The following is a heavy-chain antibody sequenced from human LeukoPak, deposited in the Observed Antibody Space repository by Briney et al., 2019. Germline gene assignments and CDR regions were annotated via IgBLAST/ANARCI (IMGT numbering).Heavy chain of an antibody. CDR2: ISGSGGST. Sequence: GGSLRLSCAASGFTFSSYAMSWVRQAPGKGLEWVSAISGSGGSTYYADSVKGRFTISRDNSKNTLYLQMNSLRAEGTAVYYCAKGTTYYYDSSGYYLSAFDIWGQGTMVTVSS. CDR1: GFTFSSYA. V-gene: IGHV3-23*01. CDR3: AKGTTYYYDSSGYYLSAFDI. D-gene: IGHD3-22*01. J-gene: IGHJ3*02.